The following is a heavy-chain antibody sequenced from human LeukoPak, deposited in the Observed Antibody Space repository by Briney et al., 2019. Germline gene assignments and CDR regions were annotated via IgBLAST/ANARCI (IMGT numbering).Heavy chain of an antibody. CDR2: FDPEDGET. V-gene: IGHV1-24*01. CDR3: ATGVTHERYCSGGSWRQTVCAFDI. CDR1: GYTLTELS. J-gene: IGHJ3*02. D-gene: IGHD2-15*01. Sequence: ASVKVSCKVSGYTLTELSMHWVRQAPGKGLEWMGGFDPEDGETIYAQKFQGRVTMTEDTPTDTAYMELSSLRSEDTAVYYCATGVTHERYCSGGSWRQTVCAFDIWGQGTMVTVSS.